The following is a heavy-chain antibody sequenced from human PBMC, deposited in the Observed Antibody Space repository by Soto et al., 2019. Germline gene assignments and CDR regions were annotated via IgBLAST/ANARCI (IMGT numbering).Heavy chain of an antibody. J-gene: IGHJ4*02. CDR3: ARRPFITSNWYYEH. V-gene: IGHV4-39*01. Sequence: LSETLSLTCIVSCGSITNSSYYWGWIRQPPGKGLEWIGSIFYSGTTYYNPSLKSRVTISVDTSKSQFSLKLYSVTAADTALYYCARRPFITSNWYYEHCRQVTLVIVSS. CDR2: IFYSGTT. CDR1: CGSITNSSYY. D-gene: IGHD6-13*01.